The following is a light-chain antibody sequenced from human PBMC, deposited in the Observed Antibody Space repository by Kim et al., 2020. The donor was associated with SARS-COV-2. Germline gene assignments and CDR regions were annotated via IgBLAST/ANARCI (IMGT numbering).Light chain of an antibody. CDR3: QVWDTDSYHYV. CDR1: NLGSKS. CDR2: SES. Sequence: SYELTQPPSLSVAPGKTARITCGGNNLGSKSVQWYQQKPGQAPVLVIYSESDRPSGIPERFSGSNSGNTATLTITRVEAGDEADYYCQVWDTDSYHYVFGTGTKVTVL. J-gene: IGLJ1*01. V-gene: IGLV3-21*01.